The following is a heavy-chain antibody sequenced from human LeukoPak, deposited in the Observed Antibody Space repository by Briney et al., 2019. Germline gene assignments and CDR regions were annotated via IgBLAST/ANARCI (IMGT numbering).Heavy chain of an antibody. D-gene: IGHD1-7*01. V-gene: IGHV1-69*17. Sequence: SVKVSCKASGGTFSASGITWVRQAPGQGLEWMGGVIPMIGITNYAQKFQGRVTITADKSTSTAYMELSSLRSEDTALYYCASGLSGTLRHMDVWGRGTTVIVSS. CDR1: GGTFSASG. CDR3: ASGLSGTLRHMDV. CDR2: VIPMIGIT. J-gene: IGHJ6*04.